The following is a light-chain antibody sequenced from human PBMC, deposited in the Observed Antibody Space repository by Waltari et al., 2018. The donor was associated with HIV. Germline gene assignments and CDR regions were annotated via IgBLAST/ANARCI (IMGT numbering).Light chain of an antibody. CDR1: ALSRHF. V-gene: IGLV3-25*03. J-gene: IGLJ2*01. Sequence: SYDLTQAPSVSVTPGQTAKTPCSGAALSRHFVSWYRQKTGQAPMMIIFQDGQRPSGIPARFSASTSGTIATLTISEVQAEDEADYYCQSAHNSHTIFGGGTKLTVL. CDR3: QSAHNSHTI. CDR2: QDG.